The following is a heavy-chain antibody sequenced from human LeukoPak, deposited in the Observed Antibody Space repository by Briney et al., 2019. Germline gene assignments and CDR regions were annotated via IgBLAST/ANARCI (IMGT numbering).Heavy chain of an antibody. V-gene: IGHV5-51*01. J-gene: IGHJ3*02. CDR3: ARPDDYGDKPAAFDM. CDR2: IYPGDSDT. D-gene: IGHD4-23*01. CDR1: GYSFTTYW. Sequence: AESLQIPCRGSGYSFTTYWIGWVRQMPGKGLEWMGIIYPGDSDTRYSPSFQGQVTISADQSISTAYLQWSSLKASDTAIYYCARPDDYGDKPAAFDMWGQGTLVTVSS.